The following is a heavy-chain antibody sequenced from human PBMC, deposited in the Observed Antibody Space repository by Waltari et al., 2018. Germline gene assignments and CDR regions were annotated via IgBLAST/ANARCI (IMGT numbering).Heavy chain of an antibody. CDR3: ARGTGRMDY. Sequence: QVQLVPSGAELKKPGASVKVSCKASGYTFFSYDINWVRQAPGQGPEWMGWMNPKTGNTGYAQKFQGRVAMTRNTSINTAYLALTSLRSDDTAVYYCARGTGRMDYWGQGTQVTVSS. CDR2: MNPKTGNT. V-gene: IGHV1-8*01. CDR1: GYTFFSYD. J-gene: IGHJ4*02. D-gene: IGHD3-10*01.